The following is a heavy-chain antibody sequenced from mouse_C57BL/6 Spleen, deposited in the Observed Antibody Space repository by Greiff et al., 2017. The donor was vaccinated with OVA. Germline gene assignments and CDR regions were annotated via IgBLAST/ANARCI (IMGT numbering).Heavy chain of an antibody. CDR3: ARDGDDYDVDYAMDY. CDR2: ISDGGSYT. Sequence: EVQLVESGGGLVKPGGSLKLSCAASGFTFSSYAMSWVRQTPEKRLEWVATISDGGSYTYYPDNVKGRFTISRDNAKNNLYLQMSHLKSEDTAMYYCARDGDDYDVDYAMDYWGQGTSVTVSS. J-gene: IGHJ4*01. D-gene: IGHD2-4*01. V-gene: IGHV5-4*01. CDR1: GFTFSSYA.